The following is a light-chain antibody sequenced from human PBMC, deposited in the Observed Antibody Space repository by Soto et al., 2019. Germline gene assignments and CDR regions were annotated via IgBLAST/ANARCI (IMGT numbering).Light chain of an antibody. CDR1: QTIGSW. CDR3: QEYNNYPWT. Sequence: DIQMTQSPSSLSASVGDRVTITCRASQTIGSWLAWYQQKPREAPKLLIYKASILESGVPSRFSGSGSGTEFTLTIHSLQPEDFATYFCQEYNNYPWTFGQGTKVDIK. V-gene: IGKV1-5*03. J-gene: IGKJ1*01. CDR2: KAS.